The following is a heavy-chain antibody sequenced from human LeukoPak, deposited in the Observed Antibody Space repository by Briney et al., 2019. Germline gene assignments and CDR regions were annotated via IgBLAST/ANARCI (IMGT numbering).Heavy chain of an antibody. Sequence: GGSLRVSCAASGFTFSSYAMSWVRQAPGKGLEWVSGISGSGDSTNYADSVKGRFTISRDNSRNTLYLQMNSLRAEDTAVYYCAKHGTYYDFWSGQYYFDYWGQGTLVTVSS. CDR1: GFTFSSYA. CDR3: AKHGTYYDFWSGQYYFDY. CDR2: ISGSGDST. D-gene: IGHD3-3*01. V-gene: IGHV3-23*01. J-gene: IGHJ4*02.